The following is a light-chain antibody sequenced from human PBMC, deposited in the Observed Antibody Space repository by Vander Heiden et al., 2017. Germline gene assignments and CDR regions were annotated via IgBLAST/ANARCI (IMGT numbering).Light chain of an antibody. CDR1: QSISSW. Sequence: DIQMTQSPSTLSASGGDRVNITGRASQSISSWLAWYQQKPGKAPKLLIYKASSLESGVPSRFSGSGSGTEFTLTISSLQPDDFATYYCQQYNSYSRTFGQGTKVEIK. CDR2: KAS. V-gene: IGKV1-5*03. J-gene: IGKJ1*01. CDR3: QQYNSYSRT.